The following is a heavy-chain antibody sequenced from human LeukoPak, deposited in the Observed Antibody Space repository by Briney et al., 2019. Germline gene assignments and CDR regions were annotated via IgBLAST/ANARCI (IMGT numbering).Heavy chain of an antibody. Sequence: ASVKVSCKASGYTFTSYYIHWVRQAPGQGLEWMGIINPSGGSTTYAQKFQGRVAMTRDTSTSRVYMEVSSLRSEDTAVYYCARTYSSSDEFDYWGQGTLVTVSS. V-gene: IGHV1-46*01. J-gene: IGHJ4*02. CDR1: GYTFTSYY. D-gene: IGHD6-13*01. CDR2: INPSGGST. CDR3: ARTYSSSDEFDY.